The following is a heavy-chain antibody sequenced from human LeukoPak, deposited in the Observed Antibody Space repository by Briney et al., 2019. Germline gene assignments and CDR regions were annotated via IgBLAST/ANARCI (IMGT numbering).Heavy chain of an antibody. D-gene: IGHD2-21*01. V-gene: IGHV3-33*01. J-gene: IGHJ4*02. CDR1: GFTFSSYG. CDR2: IWFDGSNK. Sequence: PGGSLRLSCAPSGFTFSSYGMHWVRQASGKGLEWVAAIWFDGSNKYYVDSVEGRFTISRDNSKNTLSLQMNSLRAEDTAVYYCARDRYSGGYLDYWGQGTLVTVSS. CDR3: ARDRYSGGYLDY.